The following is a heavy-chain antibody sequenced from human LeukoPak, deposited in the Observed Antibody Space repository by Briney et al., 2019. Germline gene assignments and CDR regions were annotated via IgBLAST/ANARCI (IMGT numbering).Heavy chain of an antibody. CDR3: AKGYYDYVWGSYYFDY. CDR2: VSGSGGST. CDR1: GFTFSSYA. Sequence: GGSLRLSCAASGFTFSSYAMSWVRQAPGKWLEWVSAVSGSGGSTYYADSVKGRFTISRDNSRDTLYLQMNSLRAEDTAVYYCAKGYYDYVWGSYYFDYWGQGTLVTVSS. V-gene: IGHV3-23*01. D-gene: IGHD3-16*01. J-gene: IGHJ4*02.